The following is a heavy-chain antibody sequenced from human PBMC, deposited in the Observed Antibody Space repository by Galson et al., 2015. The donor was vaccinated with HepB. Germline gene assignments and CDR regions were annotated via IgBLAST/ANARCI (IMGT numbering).Heavy chain of an antibody. D-gene: IGHD1-26*01. CDR2: ISGSGGST. CDR1: GFTFSSYA. J-gene: IGHJ4*02. CDR3: AKDEGNIVGPTSAILDF. V-gene: IGHV3-23*01. Sequence: SLRLSCAASGFTFSSYAMSWVRQAPGKGLEWVSAISGSGGSTYYADSVKGRFTISRDNSKNTLYLQMNSLRAEDTAVYYCAKDEGNIVGPTSAILDFWGQGTLVTVSS.